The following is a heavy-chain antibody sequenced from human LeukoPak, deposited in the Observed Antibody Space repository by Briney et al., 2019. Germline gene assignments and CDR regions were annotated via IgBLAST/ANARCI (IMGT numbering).Heavy chain of an antibody. D-gene: IGHD3-22*01. CDR1: GFTLSGYW. CDR3: TRVDDSSRYESDY. V-gene: IGHV3-74*01. CDR2: INSDGSSL. J-gene: IGHJ4*02. Sequence: AGGSLRLSCAASGFTLSGYWMHWVRQAPGKGLVWVSRINSDGSSLTYADSVKGRFTVSRDNAKNTLYLQTNGLKVEDTAVYYCTRVDDSSRYESDYWGQGTLVTVSS.